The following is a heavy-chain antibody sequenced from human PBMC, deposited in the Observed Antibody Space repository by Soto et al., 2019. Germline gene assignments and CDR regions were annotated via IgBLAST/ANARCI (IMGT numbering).Heavy chain of an antibody. CDR2: IYYTGIT. Sequence: PSGTLCLTCTVSVGSVSSGSYYWSWIGQPPGKGLEWIVYIYYTGITNYNPSLKMRVTISVDTPKNQFSLKLSSVTAADTAVYYCARVEMATNNWFDPWGQGTLVTVSS. CDR3: ARVEMATNNWFDP. J-gene: IGHJ5*02. V-gene: IGHV4-61*01. CDR1: VGSVSSGSYY.